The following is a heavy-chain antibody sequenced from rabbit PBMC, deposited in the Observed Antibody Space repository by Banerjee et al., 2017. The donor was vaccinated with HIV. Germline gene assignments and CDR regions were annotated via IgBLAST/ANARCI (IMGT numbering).Heavy chain of an antibody. D-gene: IGHD6-1*01. J-gene: IGHJ4*01. V-gene: IGHV1S40*01. CDR2: IGTGYGST. Sequence: QSVEESGGDLVKPGASLTLTCKASGIDFSSYYYMCWVRQAPGKGLEWIACIGTGYGSTYYASWVNGRFTISKTSSTTVTLQMTSLTAADTATYFCARGGACAGCGLKLWGPGTLVTVS. CDR1: GIDFSSYYY. CDR3: ARGGACAGCGLKL.